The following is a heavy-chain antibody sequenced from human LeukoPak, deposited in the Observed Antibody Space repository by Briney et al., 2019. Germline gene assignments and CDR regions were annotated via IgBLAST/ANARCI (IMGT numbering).Heavy chain of an antibody. D-gene: IGHD2-2*01. Sequence: GGSLRPSCAASGFTFSSYWMSWVRQAPGKGLEWVSAISGSGGSTYYADSVKGRFTISRDNSKNTLYLQMNSLRAEDTAVYYCVRGCSSTSCYPFDCWGQGTLVTVSS. CDR1: GFTFSSYW. CDR2: ISGSGGST. V-gene: IGHV3-23*01. J-gene: IGHJ4*02. CDR3: VRGCSSTSCYPFDC.